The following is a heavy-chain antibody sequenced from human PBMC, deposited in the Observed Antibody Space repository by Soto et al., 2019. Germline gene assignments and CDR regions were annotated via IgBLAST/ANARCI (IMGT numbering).Heavy chain of an antibody. J-gene: IGHJ4*02. CDR2: IYYSGST. V-gene: IGHV4-59*01. D-gene: IGHD5-12*01. CDR3: ARDPGMGYTVPYYFDY. Sequence: PSETLSLTCTVSGGSISSYYWSWIRQPPGRGLEWIGYIYYSGSTNYNPSLKSRVTISVDTSKNQFSLKLSSVTAADTAVYYCARDPGMGYTVPYYFDYWGQGTLVTVSS. CDR1: GGSISSYY.